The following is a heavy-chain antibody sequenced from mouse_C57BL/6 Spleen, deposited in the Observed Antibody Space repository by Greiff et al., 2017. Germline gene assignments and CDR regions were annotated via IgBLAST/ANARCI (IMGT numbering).Heavy chain of an antibody. V-gene: IGHV2-9-1*01. CDR3: AKGDYDGYPWFAY. CDR2: IWTGGGT. Sequence: VKLQESGPGLVAPSQSLSITCTVSGFSLTSYAISWVRQPPGKGLEWLGVIWTGGGTNYNSALKSRLSISKDNSKSQVFLKMNSLQTDDTARYYCAKGDYDGYPWFAYWGQGTLVTVSA. CDR1: GFSLTSYA. J-gene: IGHJ3*01. D-gene: IGHD2-3*01.